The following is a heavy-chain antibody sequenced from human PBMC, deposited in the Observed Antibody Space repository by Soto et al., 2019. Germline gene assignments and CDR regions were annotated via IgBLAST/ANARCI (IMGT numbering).Heavy chain of an antibody. CDR2: IKQDGSVK. CDR1: GFTFRDYW. Sequence: EVQVVESGGNLVQPGGSLRLSCAASGFTFRDYWMTWVRQAPGKGLEWLANIKQDGSVKHYVDSVEGRFSISRDNAKNSLYLEMGSLRAEDTAVYYCTREFSPWNGGAWYEAVDIWGQGTKVTVSS. D-gene: IGHD6-19*01. J-gene: IGHJ3*02. CDR3: TREFSPWNGGAWYEAVDI. V-gene: IGHV3-7*01.